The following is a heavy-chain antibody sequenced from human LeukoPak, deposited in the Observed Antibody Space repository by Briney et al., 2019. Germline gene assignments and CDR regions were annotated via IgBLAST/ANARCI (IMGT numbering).Heavy chain of an antibody. D-gene: IGHD2-15*01. CDR1: GYTFTSYA. J-gene: IGHJ4*02. CDR2: INAGNGNT. CDR3: ARDWLLRMGPLGY. Sequence: ASVKVSCKASGYTFTSYAMHWVRQAPGQRLEWMGWINAGNGNTKYSQKFQGRVTITRDTSASTAYMELSSLRSEDTAVYYCARDWLLRMGPLGYWGQGTLVTVSS. V-gene: IGHV1-3*01.